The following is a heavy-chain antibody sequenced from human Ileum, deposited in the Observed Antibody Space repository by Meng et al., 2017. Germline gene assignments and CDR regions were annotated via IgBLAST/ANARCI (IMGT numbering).Heavy chain of an antibody. CDR1: GVSISSAIW. J-gene: IGHJ4*02. Sequence: VRVRGSGPGLVKPSGTLSLPCSVSGVSISSAIWWGWVRQPPGKGLEWIGEIFQSGSTNYNPSLKSRVSISVDKSKNHLSLSLSSVTAADTAVYYCAKAAAYNLDIWGQGALVTVSS. CDR3: AKAAAYNLDI. V-gene: IGHV4-4*02. D-gene: IGHD1-14*01. CDR2: IFQSGST.